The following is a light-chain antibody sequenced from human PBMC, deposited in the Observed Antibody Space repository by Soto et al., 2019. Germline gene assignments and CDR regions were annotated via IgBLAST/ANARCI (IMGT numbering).Light chain of an antibody. CDR2: GAS. J-gene: IGKJ2*01. CDR1: QSVSSSY. Sequence: EILLTQSPGTLSLSPGERATLSCRASQSVSSSYLAWYQQKPGQAPILLIYGASSRATGIPDRFSGSGSGTDFTLTISRLEPEDFAVYYCQQYGSSPYTFGQGTKLEIK. CDR3: QQYGSSPYT. V-gene: IGKV3-20*01.